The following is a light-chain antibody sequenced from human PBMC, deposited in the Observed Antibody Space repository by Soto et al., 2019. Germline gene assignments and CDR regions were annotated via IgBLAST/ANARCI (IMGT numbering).Light chain of an antibody. CDR2: NAS. CDR1: QSINTW. J-gene: IGKJ1*01. Sequence: DIQMTQSPSTLSASVGDRVTITCRASQSINTWLAWYQLKPGRAPNLLIYNASTLESGVSSRFSGSGSGTEFTLTISSLQPDDFATYYCQQYQTYSQFGQGTKVEIK. CDR3: QQYQTYSQ. V-gene: IGKV1-5*03.